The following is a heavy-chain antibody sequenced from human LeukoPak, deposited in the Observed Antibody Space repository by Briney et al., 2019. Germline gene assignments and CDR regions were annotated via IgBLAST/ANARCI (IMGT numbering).Heavy chain of an antibody. D-gene: IGHD3-10*01. V-gene: IGHV3-74*01. CDR1: AFTFTNYW. Sequence: GGCLRLSCAAAAFTFTNYWVHWVRQAPGKGRGWVLRINLDGSTKNSAAPVKGRFTVSRANAKNTLNLQMKTLRAEDPAVNYCGRVTKSGESSEIAYCGQGTLVTV. J-gene: IGHJ4*02. CDR2: INLDGSTK. CDR3: GRVTKSGESSEIAY.